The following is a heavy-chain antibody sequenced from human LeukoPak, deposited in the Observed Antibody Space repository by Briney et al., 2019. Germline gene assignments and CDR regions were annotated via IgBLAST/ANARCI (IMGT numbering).Heavy chain of an antibody. CDR1: GGSISSGSYY. J-gene: IGHJ4*02. Sequence: PSETLSLTCTVSGGSISSGSYYWSWIRQPAGKGLEWIGRIYTSGSTNYNPSLKSRVTISVDTSKNQFSLKLSSVTAADTAVYYCAREAGLMGALPTSDYWGQGTLVTVSS. V-gene: IGHV4-61*02. CDR2: IYTSGST. CDR3: AREAGLMGALPTSDY. D-gene: IGHD1-26*01.